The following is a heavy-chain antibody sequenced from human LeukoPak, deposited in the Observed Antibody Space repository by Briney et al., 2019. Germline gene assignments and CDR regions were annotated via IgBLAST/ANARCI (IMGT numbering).Heavy chain of an antibody. J-gene: IGHJ1*01. Sequence: PGGSLRLSCAASGFTFDDYDMRWVRQAAGKGGEWVSGINWNGGSTVYADSVKGRFNISRDNAKNSMYVKMNRLRAEDTGLYYCARVPFATLTSPPPESFRHWGQNTLLTVSS. CDR2: INWNGGST. V-gene: IGHV3-20*04. CDR3: ARVPFATLTSPPPESFRH. D-gene: IGHD4-17*01. CDR1: GFTFDDYD.